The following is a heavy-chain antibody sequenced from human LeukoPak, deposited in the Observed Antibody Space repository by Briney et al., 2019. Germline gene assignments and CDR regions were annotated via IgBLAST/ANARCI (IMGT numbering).Heavy chain of an antibody. V-gene: IGHV3-21*01. CDR3: ASVFGYCSSTSCYDPIDY. CDR1: GFTFSSYS. Sequence: GGSLRLSCAASGFTFSSYSMNWVRQAPGKGLEWVSSISSSSSYIYYADSVKGRFTISRDNAKNSLYLQMNSLRAEDTAVYYCASVFGYCSSTSCYDPIDYWGQGTLVTVS. D-gene: IGHD2-2*03. CDR2: ISSSSSYI. J-gene: IGHJ4*02.